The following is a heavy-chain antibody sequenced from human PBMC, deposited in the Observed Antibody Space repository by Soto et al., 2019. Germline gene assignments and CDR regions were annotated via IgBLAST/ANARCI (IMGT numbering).Heavy chain of an antibody. CDR1: GYIFTHYG. J-gene: IGHJ4*02. CDR3: VRDERATCTGTDCYYFDY. Sequence: QVHLVQSGTEVKEPGASVKVSCKASGYIFTHYGISWVRQAPGQGLEWMAWTSAYNDDTNYAPKVQDRVTVTTETSTGTTYMELRGLRSDDTAVYYCVRDERATCTGTDCYYFDYWGQGTLVSVSS. D-gene: IGHD2-2*01. V-gene: IGHV1-18*04. CDR2: TSAYNDDT.